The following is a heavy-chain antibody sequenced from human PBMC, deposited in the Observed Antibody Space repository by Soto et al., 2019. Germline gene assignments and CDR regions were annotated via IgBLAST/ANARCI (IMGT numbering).Heavy chain of an antibody. CDR3: APLTAVAGTDGYFQH. Sequence: GGPLRLSCAASGFTFSSYAMSWVRQAPGKGLEWVSAISGSGGSTYYADSVKGRFTISRDNSKNTLYLQMNSLRAEDTAVYYCAPLTAVAGTDGYFQHWGQGTLVTVSS. J-gene: IGHJ1*01. CDR1: GFTFSSYA. CDR2: ISGSGGST. V-gene: IGHV3-23*01. D-gene: IGHD6-19*01.